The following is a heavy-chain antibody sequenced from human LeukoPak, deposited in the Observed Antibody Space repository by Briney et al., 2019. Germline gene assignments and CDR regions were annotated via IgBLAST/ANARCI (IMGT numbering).Heavy chain of an antibody. V-gene: IGHV3-7*01. CDR1: GFTFGSYW. J-gene: IGHJ4*02. CDR3: ARRHGDY. D-gene: IGHD5/OR15-5a*01. CDR2: IKQDGSEK. Sequence: PGGSLRLSCAASGFTFGSYWMTWVRQVPGKGLEWVANIKQDGSEKYYVDSVKGRFTISRDNAKNSLSLQMNSLRAEDTAVYYCARRHGDYWGQGTLVTVSS.